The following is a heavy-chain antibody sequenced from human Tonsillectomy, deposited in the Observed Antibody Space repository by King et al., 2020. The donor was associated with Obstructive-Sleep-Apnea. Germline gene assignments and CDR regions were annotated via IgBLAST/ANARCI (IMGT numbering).Heavy chain of an antibody. V-gene: IGHV3-21*01. J-gene: IGHJ5*02. CDR3: ARDPYSSSINWFDP. CDR1: GFTFSSYS. CDR2: ISSSNIYI. Sequence: VQLVESGGGLVKPGGSLRLSCAASGFTFSSYSMNWVRKAPGKGLEWVSSISSSNIYIYYADSVKGRLTISRDNAKNSLYLQMNSLRAEDTAVYYCARDPYSSSINWFDPWGQGTLVTVSS. D-gene: IGHD6-13*01.